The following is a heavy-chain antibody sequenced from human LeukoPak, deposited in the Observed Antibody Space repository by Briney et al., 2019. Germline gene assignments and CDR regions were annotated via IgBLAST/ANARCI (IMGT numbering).Heavy chain of an antibody. Sequence: GASLQISCKGSGYSFTSYWIGWVRQLPGKGLEWMGIIYPGDSDTRYSPSFQGQVTISADKSISTAYLQWSSLKASDTAMYYCARPALYCTGGRCYTGSYFDYWGQGTLVTVSS. J-gene: IGHJ4*02. V-gene: IGHV5-51*01. D-gene: IGHD2-15*01. CDR2: IYPGDSDT. CDR1: GYSFTSYW. CDR3: ARPALYCTGGRCYTGSYFDY.